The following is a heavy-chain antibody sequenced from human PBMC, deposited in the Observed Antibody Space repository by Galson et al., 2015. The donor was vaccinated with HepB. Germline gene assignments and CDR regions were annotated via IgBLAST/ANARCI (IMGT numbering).Heavy chain of an antibody. V-gene: IGHV1-3*01. CDR1: GYTFTSYA. J-gene: IGHJ4*02. D-gene: IGHD3-16*02. Sequence: SVKVSCKASGYTFTSYAMHWVRQAPGQRLEWMGWINAGNGNTKYSQKFQGRVTITRDTSTSTAYMELSSLRSEDTAVYYCARLSSYDYVWGSYPHHFDYWGQGTLVTVSS. CDR3: ARLSSYDYVWGSYPHHFDY. CDR2: INAGNGNT.